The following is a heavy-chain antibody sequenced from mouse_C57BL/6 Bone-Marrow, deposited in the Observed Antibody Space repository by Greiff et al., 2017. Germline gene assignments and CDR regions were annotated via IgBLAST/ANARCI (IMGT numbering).Heavy chain of an antibody. J-gene: IGHJ3*01. CDR1: GFTFSDYG. D-gene: IGHD2-4*01. V-gene: IGHV5-17*01. CDR3: ARPDDYAWFAY. Sequence: EVKLLESGGGLVKPGGSLKLSCAASGFTFSDYGMHWVRQAPEKGLEWVAYISSGSSTIYYADTVKGRFTISRDNAKNTLFLQMTSLRSEGTAMYYCARPDDYAWFAYWGQGTLVTVSA. CDR2: ISSGSSTI.